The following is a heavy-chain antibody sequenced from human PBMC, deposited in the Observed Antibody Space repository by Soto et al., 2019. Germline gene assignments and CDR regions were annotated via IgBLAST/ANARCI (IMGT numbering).Heavy chain of an antibody. D-gene: IGHD6-13*01. CDR3: AKGGTAGEFDY. Sequence: QVQLVESGGGVVQPGRSLRLSCAASGFTFSSYGMHWVRQAPGKGLEWVAVISYDGSNKYYADSVKGRFTISRDNSKNTLYLQMNSLRAEDTGVYYCAKGGTAGEFDYWGQGTLVTVSS. V-gene: IGHV3-30*18. J-gene: IGHJ4*02. CDR1: GFTFSSYG. CDR2: ISYDGSNK.